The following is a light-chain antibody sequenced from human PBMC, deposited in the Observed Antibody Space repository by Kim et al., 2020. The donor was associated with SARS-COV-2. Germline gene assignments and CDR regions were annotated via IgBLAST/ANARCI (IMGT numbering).Light chain of an antibody. CDR1: QSISGY. J-gene: IGKJ4*01. V-gene: IGKV3-11*01. CDR3: QQSSNWPPRRLT. CDR2: DAS. Sequence: EIVLTQSPATLSLSPGETASLSCRASQSISGYFAWYVQKPGQAPRLLIYDASKRASGIPARFSGTGSGTEFTLTISSLEPEDFAVYYCQQSSNWPPRRLTFGGGTKENIK.